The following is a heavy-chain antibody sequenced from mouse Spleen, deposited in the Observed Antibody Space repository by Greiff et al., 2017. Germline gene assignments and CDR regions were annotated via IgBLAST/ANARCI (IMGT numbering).Heavy chain of an antibody. J-gene: IGHJ2*01. CDR2: ISSGGSYT. CDR3: ARQPHHYYVSIDY. V-gene: IGHV5-9-3*01. D-gene: IGHD1-1*01. Sequence: EVNVVESGGGLVKPGGSLKLSCAASGFTFSSYAMSWVRQTPEKRLEWVATISSGGSYTYYPDSVKGRFTISRDNAKNTLYLQMSSLRSEDTAMYYCARQPHHYYVSIDYWGQGTTLTVSS. CDR1: GFTFSSYA.